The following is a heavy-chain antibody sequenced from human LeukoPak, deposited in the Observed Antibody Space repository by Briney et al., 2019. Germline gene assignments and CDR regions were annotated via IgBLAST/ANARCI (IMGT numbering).Heavy chain of an antibody. CDR3: AKNGWQIDY. V-gene: IGHV3-23*01. Sequence: PGGSLRLSCAASGITFSSYTMSWVRQAPGKGLEWVSGISGSGGSTYYADSVKGRFTISRDNSKNTLYLQMNSLRAEDTAVYYCAKNGWQIDYWGQGTLVTVSS. J-gene: IGHJ4*02. CDR2: ISGSGGST. CDR1: GITFSSYT. D-gene: IGHD2-15*01.